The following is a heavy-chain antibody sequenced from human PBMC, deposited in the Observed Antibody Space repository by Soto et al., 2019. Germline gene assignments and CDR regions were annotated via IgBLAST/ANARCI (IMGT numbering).Heavy chain of an antibody. Sequence: GESLKLSCQGSGYTFANYWISWVRQMPGKGLEWMGRFNPSDSYADYNPSFQGHVTISADKSISTAHVQWSSLKASDTAMYFCARHPYIGGLDVWGQGTAVTVSS. CDR3: ARHPYIGGLDV. D-gene: IGHD2-15*01. V-gene: IGHV5-10-1*01. CDR2: FNPSDSYA. J-gene: IGHJ6*02. CDR1: GYTFANYW.